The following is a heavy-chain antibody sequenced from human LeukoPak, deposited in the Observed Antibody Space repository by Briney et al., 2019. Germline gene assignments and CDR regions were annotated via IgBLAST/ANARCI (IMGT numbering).Heavy chain of an antibody. V-gene: IGHV1-18*01. J-gene: IGHJ5*02. CDR2: ISAYNGNT. Sequence: ASVKVSCKASGYTFTSYGISWVRQAPGQGLEWMGWISAYNGNTNYAQKFQGRVTITRNTSISTAYMELSSLRSEDTAVYYCARELKRTNLAAARGWFDPWGQGTLVTVSS. CDR1: GYTFTSYG. CDR3: ARELKRTNLAAARGWFDP. D-gene: IGHD6-13*01.